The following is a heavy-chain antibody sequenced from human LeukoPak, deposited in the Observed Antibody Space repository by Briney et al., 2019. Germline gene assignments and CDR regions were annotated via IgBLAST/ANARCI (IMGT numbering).Heavy chain of an antibody. CDR1: GGSIGSYS. J-gene: IGHJ4*02. CDR3: ARDFTSDY. D-gene: IGHD3-16*01. Sequence: PSETLSLTCSVSGGSIGSYSWTWIRQPPGKTLEWIGYIHHSGSTNYNPSLKSRVTISLDTSNNQFSLKLNSVTAADTAVYYCARDFTSDYWGQGTLVTVSS. V-gene: IGHV4-59*01. CDR2: IHHSGST.